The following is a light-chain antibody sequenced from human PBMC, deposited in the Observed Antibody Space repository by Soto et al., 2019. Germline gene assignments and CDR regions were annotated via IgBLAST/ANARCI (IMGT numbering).Light chain of an antibody. CDR1: QSISSW. Sequence: DIQMTQSPSTLSASVGDRVTITCRASQSISSWLVWYQQKPGKAPKLLIYKASSLESGVSSRFSGSGSGTEFTLTISSLQPDDFATYYCQQYNSFSLWTFGQGTKVEIK. V-gene: IGKV1-5*03. CDR2: KAS. CDR3: QQYNSFSLWT. J-gene: IGKJ1*01.